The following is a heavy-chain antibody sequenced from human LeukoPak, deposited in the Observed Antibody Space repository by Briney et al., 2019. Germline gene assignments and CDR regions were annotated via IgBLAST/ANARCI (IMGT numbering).Heavy chain of an antibody. D-gene: IGHD1-26*01. CDR1: GFTFRTSG. J-gene: IGHJ4*02. CDR3: AKDGGTHFDH. CDR2: ISSSGTTI. V-gene: IGHV3-48*01. Sequence: PRGSLRLSCAASGFTFRTSGMNWVRQAPGKGLEWVSYISSSGTTISYAQSVKGRFTITRDNAQNSLTLHMNTLRADDTAVYYCAKDGGTHFDHWGQGTLVTVSS.